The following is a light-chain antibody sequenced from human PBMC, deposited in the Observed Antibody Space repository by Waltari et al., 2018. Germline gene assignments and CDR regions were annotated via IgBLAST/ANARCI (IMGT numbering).Light chain of an antibody. CDR3: MQRMAFPVT. J-gene: IGKJ4*01. CDR1: QSLLDSDDGDPF. Sequence: DIVMTQIPLSLSVTLGEPASISCRSSQSLLDSDDGDPFLDWYLQKPGQSPQLLIHTLSHRASGVPERFSGSGSGTNFTLKISRVEAEDAGVYYCMQRMAFPVTFGGGTKVEI. V-gene: IGKV2-40*01. CDR2: TLS.